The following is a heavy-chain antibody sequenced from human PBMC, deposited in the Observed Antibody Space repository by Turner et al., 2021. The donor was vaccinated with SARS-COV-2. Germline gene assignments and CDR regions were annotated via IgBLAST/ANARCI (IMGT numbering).Heavy chain of an antibody. J-gene: IGHJ6*02. Sequence: QVQLQESGPGLVKPSETLSLTCTVSGGSISSYYWSWIRQPAGKGLEWIGRIYTSGSTNYNPSLKSRVTMSVDTSKNQFSLKLSSVTAADTAVYYCARDRVQLGPVGMDVWVQGTTVTVSS. V-gene: IGHV4-4*07. CDR1: GGSISSYY. CDR2: IYTSGST. CDR3: ARDRVQLGPVGMDV. D-gene: IGHD6-6*01.